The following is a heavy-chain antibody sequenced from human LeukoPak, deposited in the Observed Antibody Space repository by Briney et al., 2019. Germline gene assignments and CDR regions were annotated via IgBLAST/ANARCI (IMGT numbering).Heavy chain of an antibody. J-gene: IGHJ6*03. V-gene: IGHV4-4*07. CDR1: GGSISSYY. CDR3: ARGYYDILTGYYPLYYYYYYMDV. CDR2: IYTSGST. D-gene: IGHD3-9*01. Sequence: PSETLSLTCTVSGGSISSYYWSWIRQPAGKGLEWFGRIYTSGSTNYNPSLKSRVTMSVDTSKNQFSLKLSSVTAADTAVYYCARGYYDILTGYYPLYYYYYYMDVWGKGTTVTVSS.